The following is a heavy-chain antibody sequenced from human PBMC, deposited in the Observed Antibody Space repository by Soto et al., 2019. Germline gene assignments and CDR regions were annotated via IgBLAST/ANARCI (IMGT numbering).Heavy chain of an antibody. Sequence: EVQLVESGGGLVQPGGSLRLSCAASGFTVSSNYMSWVRQAPGKGLEWVSVIYSGGSTYYAASVKGRFTISRDNSKNKLYLQMNSLRAEDTAVYYCARDRIAVAGNPEYFQHWGQGTLVTVSS. J-gene: IGHJ1*01. V-gene: IGHV3-66*01. CDR3: ARDRIAVAGNPEYFQH. CDR2: IYSGGST. CDR1: GFTVSSNY. D-gene: IGHD6-19*01.